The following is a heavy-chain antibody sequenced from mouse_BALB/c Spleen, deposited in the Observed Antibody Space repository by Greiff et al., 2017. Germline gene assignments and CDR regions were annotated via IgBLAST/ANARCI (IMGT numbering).Heavy chain of an antibody. CDR2: IDPENGNT. D-gene: IGHD2-4*01. V-gene: IGHV14-1*02. Sequence: EVQLQQSGAELVRPGALVKLSCKASGFNIKDYYMHWVKQRPEQGLEWIGWIDPENGNTIYDPKFQGKASITADTSSNTAYLQLSSLTSEDTAVYYCARGGYYDPRWDYWGQGTSVTVSS. CDR3: ARGGYYDPRWDY. CDR1: GFNIKDYY. J-gene: IGHJ4*01.